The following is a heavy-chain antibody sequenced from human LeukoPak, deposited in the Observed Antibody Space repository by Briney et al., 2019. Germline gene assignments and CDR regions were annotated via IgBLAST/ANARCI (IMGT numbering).Heavy chain of an antibody. CDR3: ARSRSSTSAMDV. CDR2: ISSSSSYI. D-gene: IGHD2-2*01. CDR1: GFTFSSYS. J-gene: IGHJ6*03. Sequence: GGSLRLSCAASGFTFSSYSMNWVRQAPGKGLEWVSSISSSSSYIYYADSVKGRFTISRDNAKNSLYLQMNSLRAEDTAVYYCARSRSSTSAMDVWGKGTTVTVSS. V-gene: IGHV3-21*01.